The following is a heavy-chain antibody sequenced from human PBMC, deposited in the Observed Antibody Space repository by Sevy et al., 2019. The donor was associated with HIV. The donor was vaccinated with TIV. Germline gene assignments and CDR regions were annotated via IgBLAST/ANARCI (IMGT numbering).Heavy chain of an antibody. D-gene: IGHD6-13*01. V-gene: IGHV4-30-2*01. CDR1: GGSISSGGYS. Sequence: SDTLSLTCAVSGGSISSGGYSWSWIRQPPGKGLEWIGYIYHSGSTYYNPSLKSRVTISVDRSKNQFSLKLSSVTAADTAVYYCARGSYSSSQPHFDYWGQGTLVTVSS. CDR3: ARGSYSSSQPHFDY. CDR2: IYHSGST. J-gene: IGHJ4*02.